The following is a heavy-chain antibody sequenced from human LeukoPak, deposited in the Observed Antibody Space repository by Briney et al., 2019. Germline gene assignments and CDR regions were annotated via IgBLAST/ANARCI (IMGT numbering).Heavy chain of an antibody. Sequence: PGGSLRLSCAASGFTFSSYWMSWVRQAPGKGLEWVANIKQDGSEKYYVDSVKGRFTISRDNAKNSLYLQMNSLRAEDTAVYYCARAYCSGGSCYFPGEYFQHWGQGTLVTVSS. CDR3: ARAYCSGGSCYFPGEYFQH. V-gene: IGHV3-7*01. CDR1: GFTFSSYW. D-gene: IGHD2-15*01. J-gene: IGHJ1*01. CDR2: IKQDGSEK.